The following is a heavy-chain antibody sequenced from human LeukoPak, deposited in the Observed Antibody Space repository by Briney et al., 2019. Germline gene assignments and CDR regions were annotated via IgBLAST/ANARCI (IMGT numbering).Heavy chain of an antibody. CDR2: IKSKTDGGTT. Sequence: PGGSLRLSCAASGFTFSNAWMSWVRQAPGKGLECVGRIKSKTDGGTTDYAAPVKGRFTISRDDSKNTLYLQMNSLKTEDTAVYYCTTDPVQQITMIVVVLDAFAIWGQGTMVTVSS. J-gene: IGHJ3*02. D-gene: IGHD3-22*01. CDR1: GFTFSNAW. CDR3: TTDPVQQITMIVVVLDAFAI. V-gene: IGHV3-15*01.